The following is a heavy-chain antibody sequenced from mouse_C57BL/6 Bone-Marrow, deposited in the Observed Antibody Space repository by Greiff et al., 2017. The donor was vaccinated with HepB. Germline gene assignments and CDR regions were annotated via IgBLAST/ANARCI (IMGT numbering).Heavy chain of an antibody. D-gene: IGHD1-1*01. V-gene: IGHV14-2*01. J-gene: IGHJ2*01. CDR1: GFNIKDYY. Sequence: EVQLQESGAELVKPGASVKLSCTASGFNIKDYYMHWVKQRTEQGLEWIGRIDPEDGETKYAPKFQGKATITADTSSNTAYLQLSSLTSEDTAVYYCAREGVITTVVAYYFDYWGQGTTLTVSS. CDR3: AREGVITTVVAYYFDY. CDR2: IDPEDGET.